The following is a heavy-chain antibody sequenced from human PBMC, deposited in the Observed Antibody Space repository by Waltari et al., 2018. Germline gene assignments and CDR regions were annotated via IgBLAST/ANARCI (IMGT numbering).Heavy chain of an antibody. J-gene: IGHJ4*02. CDR2: IYYSGST. V-gene: IGHV4-59*01. D-gene: IGHD2-2*01. Sequence: QVQLQESGPGLVKPSETLSLTCTVSGGSISSYYWSWIRQPAGKGLEWIGYIYYSGSTNYNPSLKSRVTISVDTSKNQFSLKLSSVTAADTAVYYCAGVRYCSSTSCYREYFDYWGQGTLVTVSS. CDR3: AGVRYCSSTSCYREYFDY. CDR1: GGSISSYY.